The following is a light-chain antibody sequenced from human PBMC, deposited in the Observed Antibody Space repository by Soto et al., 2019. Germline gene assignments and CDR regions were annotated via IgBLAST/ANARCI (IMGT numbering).Light chain of an antibody. J-gene: IGKJ1*01. V-gene: IGKV3-20*01. Sequence: EIVLTQSPGTLSLSPGERATLSCRASQSVSSRYLAWYQQKPGQAPRLLIYGASSRATGITDRFSGSGSGTDFTLTVSRLEPEDFERYYFQQYGSSPPWTFGQGTKVEIK. CDR2: GAS. CDR1: QSVSSRY. CDR3: QQYGSSPPWT.